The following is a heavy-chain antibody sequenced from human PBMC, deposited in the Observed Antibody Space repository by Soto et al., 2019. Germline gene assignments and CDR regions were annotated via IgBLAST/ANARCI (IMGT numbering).Heavy chain of an antibody. J-gene: IGHJ4*02. CDR1: GFSLSASGVG. D-gene: IGHD3-16*01. CDR2: IYWDDAK. V-gene: IGHV2-5*02. CDR3: DHKGGGDRILDY. Sequence: KESGPTLVKPTQTLTLTCTFSGFSLSASGVGVGWIRQPPGKALEWLAIIYWDDAKHYSPSLKSSLTITKDTPKNQVVLTMTNMDPVETATYYLDHKGGGDRILDYWGQGTLVTVSS.